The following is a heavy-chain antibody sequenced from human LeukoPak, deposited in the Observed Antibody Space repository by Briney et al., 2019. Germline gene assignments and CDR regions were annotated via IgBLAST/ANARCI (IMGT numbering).Heavy chain of an antibody. CDR1: GYTFIAYF. J-gene: IGHJ4*02. Sequence: AAVNVSRKASGYTFIAYFMHWVRQAPGQGLEWMGRINPNSGATNSAQKFQGRVTLTRDTSITTAYMELSGLQSDDTAVYYCARAYYYDSSAYRFDDWGQGTLVTVSS. V-gene: IGHV1-2*06. CDR2: INPNSGAT. CDR3: ARAYYYDSSAYRFDD. D-gene: IGHD3-22*01.